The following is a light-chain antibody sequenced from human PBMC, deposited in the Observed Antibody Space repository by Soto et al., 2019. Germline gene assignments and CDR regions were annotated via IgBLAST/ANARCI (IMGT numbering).Light chain of an antibody. CDR2: GAS. CDR3: QQRSNWPSGT. Sequence: DIVMTQSPDSLAVSLGESATINCKSSQSVLYSSNNKNYLAWYQQKPGQAPRLLIYGASSRATGIPARFSGSGSGTDFTLTISSLEPEDFAVYYCQQRSNWPSGTFGQGTRLEIK. J-gene: IGKJ5*01. CDR1: QSVLYSSNNKNY. V-gene: IGKV4-1*01.